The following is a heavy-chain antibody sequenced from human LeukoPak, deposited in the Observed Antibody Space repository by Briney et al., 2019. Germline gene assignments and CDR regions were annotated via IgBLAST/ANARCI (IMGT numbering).Heavy chain of an antibody. J-gene: IGHJ4*02. CDR1: GYTFTGYY. CDR2: INPNSGGT. D-gene: IGHD2-15*01. Sequence: APVKVSCKASGYTFTGYYMHWVRQAPGQGLEWMGWINPNSGGTNYAQKFQGWVTMTRDTSISTAYMELSRLRSDDTAVYYCARGLYCSGGSCYYFDYWGQGTLVTVSS. V-gene: IGHV1-2*04. CDR3: ARGLYCSGGSCYYFDY.